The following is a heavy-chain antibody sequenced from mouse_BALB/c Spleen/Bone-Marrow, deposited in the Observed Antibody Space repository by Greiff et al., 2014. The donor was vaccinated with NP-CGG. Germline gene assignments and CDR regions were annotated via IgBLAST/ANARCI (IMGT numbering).Heavy chain of an antibody. CDR3: ARDYDYDY. V-gene: IGHV5-6-3*01. CDR2: INSNGGST. J-gene: IGHJ2*01. D-gene: IGHD2-4*01. Sequence: EVKLQESGGGLVQPGGSLKLSCAASGFTFSSYGMSWVRQTPDKRLELVATINSNGGSTYYADSVKGRFTISRDNAKNTLYLQMSSLKSEDTAMYYCARDYDYDYWGQGTTLTVSS. CDR1: GFTFSSYG.